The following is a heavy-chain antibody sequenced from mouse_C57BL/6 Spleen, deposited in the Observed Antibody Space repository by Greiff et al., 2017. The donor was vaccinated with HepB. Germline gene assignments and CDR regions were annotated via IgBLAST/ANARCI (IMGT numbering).Heavy chain of an antibody. CDR3: ARRNFDD. Sequence: EVQLQQSGPELVKPGASVKISCKASGYTFTDYYMNWVKQSHGKSLEWIGDINPNNGGTSYNQKFKGKATLTVDKSSSTAYMELRSLTSKDSAVYYCARRNFDDWGQGTTLTVSS. CDR2: INPNNGGT. V-gene: IGHV1-26*01. J-gene: IGHJ2*01. CDR1: GYTFTDYY.